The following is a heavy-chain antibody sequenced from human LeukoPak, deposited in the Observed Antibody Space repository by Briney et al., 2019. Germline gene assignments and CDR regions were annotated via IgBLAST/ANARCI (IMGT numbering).Heavy chain of an antibody. CDR3: ARAYYDSSFDY. CDR2: IRYDGSNK. D-gene: IGHD3-22*01. CDR1: GFTFSSYG. V-gene: IGHV3-33*08. J-gene: IGHJ4*02. Sequence: GGSLRLSCAASGFTFSSYGMHWVRQAPGKGLEWVAVIRYDGSNKYYADSVKGRFTISRDNSKNTLYLQMNSLRAEDTAVYYCARAYYDSSFDYWGQGTLVTVSS.